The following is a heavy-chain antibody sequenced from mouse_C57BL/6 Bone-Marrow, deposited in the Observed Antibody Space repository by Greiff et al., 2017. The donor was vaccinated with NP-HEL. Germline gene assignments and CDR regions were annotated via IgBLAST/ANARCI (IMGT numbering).Heavy chain of an antibody. J-gene: IGHJ3*01. D-gene: IGHD2-1*01. CDR2: IDPENGDT. V-gene: IGHV14-4*01. CDR3: TSNYGNFTGGFAY. CDR1: GFNIKDDY. Sequence: VQLQQSGAELVRPGASVKLSCTASGFNIKDDYMHWVKQRPEQGLEWIGWIDPENGDTEYASKFRGKATITADTSSNTAYLQLSSLTSEDTAVYYCTSNYGNFTGGFAYWGQGTLVTVSA.